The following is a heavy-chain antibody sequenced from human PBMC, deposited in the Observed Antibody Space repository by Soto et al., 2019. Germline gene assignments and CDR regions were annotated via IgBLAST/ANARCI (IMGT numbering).Heavy chain of an antibody. CDR1: GYTFTGYY. D-gene: IGHD5-12*01. J-gene: IGHJ4*02. CDR3: ARANSGDDDEFDY. V-gene: IGHV1-2*02. Sequence: ASVKVSCKASGYTFTGYYIHWVRQAPGQGLEWIGWVSPNTGGTGYAQNFQGRVTMTRDTSITTAYMELSRLTCDDAAVYYCARANSGDDDEFDYWGQGTLVTVSS. CDR2: VSPNTGGT.